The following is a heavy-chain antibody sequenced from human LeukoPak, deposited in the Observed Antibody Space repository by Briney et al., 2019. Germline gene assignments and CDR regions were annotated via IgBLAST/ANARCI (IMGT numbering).Heavy chain of an antibody. J-gene: IGHJ4*02. CDR3: SRDPNFYYYFDY. V-gene: IGHV3-74*01. CDR2: INSDGSST. Sequence: GGSLRLSCAASGFTFRTFSMHWVRQTPGKGLVWVSRINSDGSSTNYADSVKGRFTISRDNAKNTLYLQVNSLRAEDSAVYYCSRDPNFYYYFDYLGQGTLVTVSS. CDR1: GFTFRTFS. D-gene: IGHD3-10*01.